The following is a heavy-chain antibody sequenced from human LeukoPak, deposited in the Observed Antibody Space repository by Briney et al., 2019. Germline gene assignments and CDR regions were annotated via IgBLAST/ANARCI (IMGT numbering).Heavy chain of an antibody. J-gene: IGHJ2*01. V-gene: IGHV3-23*01. Sequence: PGGSLRLSCAASGFTFSDYYMSWIRQAPGKGLEWVSAICGSGDCTYYADSVKGRFTISRDNSKNTLYLQMNSLRAEDTAVYYCAKTINYWYFDLWGRGTLVTVSS. CDR3: AKTINYWYFDL. D-gene: IGHD3-3*01. CDR2: ICGSGDCT. CDR1: GFTFSDYY.